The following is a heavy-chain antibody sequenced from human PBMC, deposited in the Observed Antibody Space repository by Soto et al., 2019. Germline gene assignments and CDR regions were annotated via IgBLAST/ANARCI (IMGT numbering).Heavy chain of an antibody. CDR2: ISSSGSTI. J-gene: IGHJ6*02. CDR1: GFTFSSYE. V-gene: IGHV3-48*03. Sequence: LRLSCAASGFTFSSYEMNWVRQAPGKGLEWVSYISSSGSTIYYADSVKGRFTISRDNAKNSLYLQMNSLRAEDTAVYYCARESLTVFGVVIIPPYGMDVWGQGTTVTVS. CDR3: ARESLTVFGVVIIPPYGMDV. D-gene: IGHD3-3*01.